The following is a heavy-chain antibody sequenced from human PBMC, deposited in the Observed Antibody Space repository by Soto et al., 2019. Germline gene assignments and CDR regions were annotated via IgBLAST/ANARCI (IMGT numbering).Heavy chain of an antibody. J-gene: IGHJ4*02. D-gene: IGHD1-1*01. CDR3: VRGDNWNDEASDY. Sequence: GWSLRLSCAASAFTFSTYGMHWVRQAPGKGLESVAVISYDGSNKYYADSVKGRFTISRDNSKNTVYLQMSSLRVEDTAVYYCVRGDNWNDEASDYWGQGTLVTVSS. CDR2: ISYDGSNK. CDR1: AFTFSTYG. V-gene: IGHV3-30*03.